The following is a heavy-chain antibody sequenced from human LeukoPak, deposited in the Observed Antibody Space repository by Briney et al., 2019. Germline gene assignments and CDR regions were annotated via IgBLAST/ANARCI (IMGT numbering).Heavy chain of an antibody. D-gene: IGHD3-10*02. CDR3: AELGITMIGGV. Sequence: GGSLRLSCAASGFTVSSNYMSWVRQAPGKGLEWVSVIYSGVSTNYADSVKGRFTISRDNSKNTLYLQMNSLRAEDTAVYYCAELGITMIGGVWGKGTTVTISS. CDR2: IYSGVST. V-gene: IGHV3-53*01. J-gene: IGHJ6*04. CDR1: GFTVSSNY.